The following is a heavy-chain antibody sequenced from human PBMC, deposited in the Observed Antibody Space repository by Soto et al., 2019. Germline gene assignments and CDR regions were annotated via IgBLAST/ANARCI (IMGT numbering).Heavy chain of an antibody. CDR1: GGSISSGGYS. D-gene: IGHD3-9*01. J-gene: IGHJ6*02. CDR2: IYHSGST. Sequence: SETLSLTCAVSGGSISSGGYSWSWIRQPPGKGLEWIGYIYHSGSTYYNPSLKSRVAISVDRSKNQFSLKLSAVTAADTAVYYCARVTSYYDILTGFNYYYYYGMDVWGQGTTVTVSS. CDR3: ARVTSYYDILTGFNYYYYYGMDV. V-gene: IGHV4-30-2*01.